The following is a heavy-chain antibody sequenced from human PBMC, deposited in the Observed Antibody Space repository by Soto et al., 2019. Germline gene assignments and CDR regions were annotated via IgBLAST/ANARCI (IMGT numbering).Heavy chain of an antibody. CDR2: ISYDASNK. J-gene: IGHJ4*02. CDR3: AKDGECSSTSCYVGSVY. Sequence: QVQLVESGGGVVQPGRSLRLSCAASGFTFSSYGMHWVRQAPGKGLEWVAVISYDASNKYYADSVKGRFTISRDNSKNTLYLQMNSLRAEDTAVYYCAKDGECSSTSCYVGSVYWGQGTLVTVSS. V-gene: IGHV3-30*18. CDR1: GFTFSSYG. D-gene: IGHD2-2*01.